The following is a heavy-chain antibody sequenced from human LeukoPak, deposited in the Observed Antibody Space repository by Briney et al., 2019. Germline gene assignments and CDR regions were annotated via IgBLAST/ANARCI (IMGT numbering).Heavy chain of an antibody. D-gene: IGHD2-2*01. Sequence: TVKVSCKASGGTFSSYAISWVRQAPGQGLEWMGGIIPIFGTANYAQKFQGRVTNTADESTSTAYMELSSLRSEDTAVYYCAGRYCSSTSCEGGVFDASDIWGQGTMVTVSS. CDR3: AGRYCSSTSCEGGVFDASDI. V-gene: IGHV1-69*13. CDR1: GGTFSSYA. CDR2: IIPIFGTA. J-gene: IGHJ3*02.